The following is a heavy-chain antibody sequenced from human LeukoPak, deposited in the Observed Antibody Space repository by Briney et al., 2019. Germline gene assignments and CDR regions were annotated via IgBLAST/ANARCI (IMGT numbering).Heavy chain of an antibody. J-gene: IGHJ4*02. Sequence: SETLSLTCAVSGYSISSGYYWGWIRQPPGKGLEWIGSIYHSGSTYYNPSLKSRVTTSVDTSKNQFSLKLSSVTAADTAVYYCATSVRTTGNFDYWGQGTLVTVSS. CDR3: ATSVRTTGNFDY. D-gene: IGHD4-17*01. V-gene: IGHV4-38-2*01. CDR1: GYSISSGYY. CDR2: IYHSGST.